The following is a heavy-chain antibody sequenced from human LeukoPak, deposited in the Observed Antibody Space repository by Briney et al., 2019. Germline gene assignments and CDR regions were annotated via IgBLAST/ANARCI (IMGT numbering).Heavy chain of an antibody. J-gene: IGHJ4*02. CDR2: ISSSSSYI. CDR1: GFTFSSYS. V-gene: IGHV3-21*01. CDR3: ARGVVVAAGDFDY. D-gene: IGHD2-15*01. Sequence: GGSLRLSCAASGFTFSSYSMNWVRQAPGKGLEWVSSISSSSSYIYYADSVKGRFTISRDNAKNSLYLQMNSLRAEDTAVYYCARGVVVAAGDFDYWGQGTLVTVSS.